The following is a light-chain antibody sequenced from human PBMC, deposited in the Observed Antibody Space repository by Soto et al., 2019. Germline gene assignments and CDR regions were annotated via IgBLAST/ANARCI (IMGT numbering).Light chain of an antibody. CDR1: SSNIGAGYD. Sequence: QSVLTQPPSVSGAPGQRVTISCTGSSSNIGAGYDVHWYQQLPGTAPKVLIYDNNSRPSGVPGRFSGSMSGTSASLAITGLQAEDEADYYCHSYDVSLSGPVFGGGTKLTVL. CDR2: DNN. J-gene: IGLJ2*01. V-gene: IGLV1-40*01. CDR3: HSYDVSLSGPV.